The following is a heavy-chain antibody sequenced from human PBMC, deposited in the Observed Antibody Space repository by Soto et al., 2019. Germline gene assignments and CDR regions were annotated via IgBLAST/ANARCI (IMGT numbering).Heavy chain of an antibody. J-gene: IGHJ4*02. V-gene: IGHV4-4*02. CDR1: GVSISSGNW. CDR3: VRLVYVTRLNYMYFYF. CDR2: IFHDGTA. Sequence: PSETLSLTCAVSGVSISSGNWWTWVRQSPQRGLEYIGEIFHDGTANYYPSFERRVAISVDTSKNQFSLKLTSATAADPAIYFCVRLVYVTRLNYMYFYFCGQGTLVTASS. D-gene: IGHD3-10*01.